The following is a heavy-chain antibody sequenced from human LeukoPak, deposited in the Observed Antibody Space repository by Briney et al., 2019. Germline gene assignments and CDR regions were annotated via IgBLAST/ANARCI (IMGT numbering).Heavy chain of an antibody. J-gene: IGHJ4*02. Sequence: GESLKISCKGSGYIFTNYWISWVRQVPGKGLELMGIIYPGDSDTRYSPSFQGQVTISADKSINTAYLQWSSLKASDTAMYYCVRRGAHIAAAGTDYWGQGTLVTISS. D-gene: IGHD6-13*01. CDR2: IYPGDSDT. CDR1: GYIFTNYW. CDR3: VRRGAHIAAAGTDY. V-gene: IGHV5-51*01.